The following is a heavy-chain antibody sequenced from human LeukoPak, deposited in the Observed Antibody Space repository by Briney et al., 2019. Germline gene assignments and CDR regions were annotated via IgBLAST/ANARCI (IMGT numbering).Heavy chain of an antibody. CDR1: GASISSYY. CDR2: LYTSGST. Sequence: SETLSLTCTVSGASISSYYWSWIRQPAGKGLEWIGRLYTSGSTNHNPSLKSRVTMSVDTSKNQFSLKFTSVTAADTAVYYCARDSFKAGGSCWYNWFDPWGQGTLVTVFS. J-gene: IGHJ5*02. V-gene: IGHV4-4*07. D-gene: IGHD1-26*01. CDR3: ARDSFKAGGSCWYNWFDP.